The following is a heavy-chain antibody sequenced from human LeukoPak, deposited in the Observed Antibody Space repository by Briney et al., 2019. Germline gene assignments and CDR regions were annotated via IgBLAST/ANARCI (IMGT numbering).Heavy chain of an antibody. CDR2: IHHSGNT. Sequence: SETLSLTCTVSGGSISTSGYYWGWIRQPPGKGLEWIGNIHHSGNTDYNPSLESRVTMSVDTSKNQFSLKLSSVTAADTAVYYCARGHRQTDIVVVPAATEKTFDYWGQGTLVTVSS. CDR3: ARGHRQTDIVVVPAATEKTFDY. J-gene: IGHJ4*02. CDR1: GGSISTSGYY. D-gene: IGHD2-2*01. V-gene: IGHV4-39*01.